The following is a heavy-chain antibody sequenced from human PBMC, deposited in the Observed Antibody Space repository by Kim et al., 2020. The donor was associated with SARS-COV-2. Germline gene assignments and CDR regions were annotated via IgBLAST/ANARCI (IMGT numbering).Heavy chain of an antibody. D-gene: IGHD3-10*01. CDR1: GGSISSYY. CDR3: ARGYGSGSYWDSQGFDP. CDR2: IYYSGST. Sequence: SETLSLTCTVSGGSISSYYWSWIRQPPGKGLEWIGYIYYSGSTNYNPSLKSRVTISVDTSKNQFSLKLSSVTAADTAVYYCARGYGSGSYWDSQGFDPWGQGTLVTVSS. J-gene: IGHJ5*02. V-gene: IGHV4-59*13.